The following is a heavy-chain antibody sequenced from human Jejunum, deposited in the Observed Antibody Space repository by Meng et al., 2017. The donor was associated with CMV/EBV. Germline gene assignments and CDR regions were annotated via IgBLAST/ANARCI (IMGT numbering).Heavy chain of an antibody. V-gene: IGHV4-34*01. Sequence: VNDVSFSGYNWTWIRQPPGKGLEWIAEINHSGDTDYNRSLKSRVTISIDSSKNQFSLRLSSVTAADTAVYYCARGRYGLHYFFDSWGQGTRVTVSS. J-gene: IGHJ4*02. CDR1: DVSFSGYN. D-gene: IGHD5-18*01. CDR2: INHSGDT. CDR3: ARGRYGLHYFFDS.